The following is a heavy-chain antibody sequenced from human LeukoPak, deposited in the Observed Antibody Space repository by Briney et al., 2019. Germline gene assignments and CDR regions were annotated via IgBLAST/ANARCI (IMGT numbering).Heavy chain of an antibody. D-gene: IGHD6-13*01. Sequence: GASVKVSCKASGGTFSSYAISWVRQAPGQGLEWMGGIIPIFGTANYAQKFQGRVTITADESTSTAYMELSSLRSEDTAMYYCARVAYSSSWYGAFDIWGQGTMVTVSS. V-gene: IGHV1-69*13. CDR3: ARVAYSSSWYGAFDI. CDR2: IIPIFGTA. J-gene: IGHJ3*02. CDR1: GGTFSSYA.